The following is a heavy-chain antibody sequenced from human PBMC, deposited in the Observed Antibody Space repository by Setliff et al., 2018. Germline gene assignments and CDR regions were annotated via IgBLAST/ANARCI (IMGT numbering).Heavy chain of an antibody. CDR1: AFRFTNFG. CDR2: ISPYSGNT. CDR3: VRSSGPRVVLAAGFDF. Sequence: ASVQVPCHTSAFRFTNFGFSWVRQAPGQGLEWLGSISPYSGNTNYPQWLHHRLTMTIDSSATTVYMELKSLRSDDTAVYYCVRSSGPRVVLAAGFDFWGQGTPVTVSS. J-gene: IGHJ4*02. D-gene: IGHD6-19*01. V-gene: IGHV1-18*01.